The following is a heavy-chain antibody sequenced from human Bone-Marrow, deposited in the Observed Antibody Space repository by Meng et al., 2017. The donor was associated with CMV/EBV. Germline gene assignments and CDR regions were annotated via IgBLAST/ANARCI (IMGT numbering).Heavy chain of an antibody. Sequence: GESLKISCAASGFTLSDHYVDWVRQAPGKGLEWVSYISSGGGTKYYADSVKGRFTISIDNSKNTLYLQMNSLRAEDTAVYYCARDFYSVFDYWGQGTLVTVSS. J-gene: IGHJ4*02. CDR3: ARDFYSVFDY. D-gene: IGHD2/OR15-2a*01. V-gene: IGHV3-11*04. CDR2: ISSGGGTK. CDR1: GFTLSDHY.